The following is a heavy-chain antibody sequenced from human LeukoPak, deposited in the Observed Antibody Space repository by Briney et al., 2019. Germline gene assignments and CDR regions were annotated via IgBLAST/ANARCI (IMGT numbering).Heavy chain of an antibody. J-gene: IGHJ3*02. CDR3: ARALLWFGEATI. D-gene: IGHD3-10*01. CDR2: ISSSSSTI. V-gene: IGHV3-48*01. CDR1: GFTVSSNY. Sequence: PGGSLRLPCAASGFTVSSNYMSWVRRAPGKGLEWVSYISSSSSTIYYADSVKGRFTISRDNAKNSLYLQMNSLRAEDTAVYYCARALLWFGEATIWGQGTMVTVSS.